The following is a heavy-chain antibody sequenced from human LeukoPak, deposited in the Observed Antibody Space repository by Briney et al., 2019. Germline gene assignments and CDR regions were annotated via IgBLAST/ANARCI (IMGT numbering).Heavy chain of an antibody. V-gene: IGHV3-30-3*01. D-gene: IGHD3-10*01. CDR2: ISYDGNNQ. Sequence: GGSLRLSCAASGFTFSTYAIHWVRQAPGKGLEWVAIISYDGNNQYYADSVKGRFTISRDNSKNTLYLQMNSLRAEDTAVYYCARDQVPYGSGTGMCFDYWGQGTLVTVSS. J-gene: IGHJ4*02. CDR1: GFTFSTYA. CDR3: ARDQVPYGSGTGMCFDY.